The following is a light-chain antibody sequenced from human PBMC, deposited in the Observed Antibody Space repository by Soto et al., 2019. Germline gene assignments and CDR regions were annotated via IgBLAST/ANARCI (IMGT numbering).Light chain of an antibody. Sequence: EIVLTQSPATLSVSPGERVTLSCRASQRVSSSYLAWYQQKPGQAPRLLIYGASSRATGIPDRFSGSGSGTDFTLTISRLEPDDFAVYYCQQYGSSPLTFGGGTKVDIK. V-gene: IGKV3-20*01. CDR1: QRVSSSY. CDR3: QQYGSSPLT. J-gene: IGKJ4*01. CDR2: GAS.